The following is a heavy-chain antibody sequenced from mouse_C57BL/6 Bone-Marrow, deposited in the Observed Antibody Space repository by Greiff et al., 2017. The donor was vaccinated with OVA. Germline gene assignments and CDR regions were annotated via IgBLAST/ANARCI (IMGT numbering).Heavy chain of an antibody. CDR2: IDPSDSYT. D-gene: IGHD2-3*01. J-gene: IGHJ3*01. V-gene: IGHV1-69*01. CDR3: ARRGVYDGYSAWFAY. CDR1: GYTFTSYW. Sequence: QVQLQQPGAELVMPGASVKLSCKASGYTFTSYWMHWVKQRPGQGLEWIGEIDPSDSYTNYNQKFKGKSTLTVAKSSSTDYMQLSSLTSEDAAVYYCARRGVYDGYSAWFAYWGQGTLVTVSA.